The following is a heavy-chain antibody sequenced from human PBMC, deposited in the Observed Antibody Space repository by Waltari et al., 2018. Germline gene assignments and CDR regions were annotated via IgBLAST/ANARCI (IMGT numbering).Heavy chain of an antibody. CDR2: IFNSVIN. CDR1: GGSIRSYY. CDR3: ARESGDYSPFDN. D-gene: IGHD4-17*01. Sequence: QVQLQESGPGLVKPLETLSLTCSVSGGSIRSYYWSWNRQPAGKGLEWIGHIFNSVINKYNPSLKSSVTMSVDKSKNQFSLKLTSVTAADTAVYYCARESGDYSPFDNWGQGTLVTVSS. V-gene: IGHV4-4*07. J-gene: IGHJ4*02.